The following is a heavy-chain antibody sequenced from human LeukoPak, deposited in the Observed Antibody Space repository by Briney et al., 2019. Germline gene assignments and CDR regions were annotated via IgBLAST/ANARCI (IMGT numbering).Heavy chain of an antibody. V-gene: IGHV3-66*01. CDR2: IYSGGST. CDR1: EFSVGSNY. Sequence: GGSLRLSCAASEFSVGSNYMTWVRQAPGKGLEWVSLIYSGGSTYYADSVKGRFTISRDNSKNTLYLQMNSLRAEDTAVYYCARDWSGSYYVGIDYWGQGTLVTVSS. D-gene: IGHD1-26*01. J-gene: IGHJ4*02. CDR3: ARDWSGSYYVGIDY.